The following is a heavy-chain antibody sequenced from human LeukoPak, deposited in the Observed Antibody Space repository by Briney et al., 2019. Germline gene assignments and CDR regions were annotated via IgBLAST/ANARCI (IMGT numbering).Heavy chain of an antibody. Sequence: GGSLRLSCAASGFTFSDYYMSWIRQAPGKGLEWVSCISSSGSTIYYADSVKGRFTISRDNAKNSLYLQMNSLRAEDTAVYYCARAKLERRLYGMDVWGQGTTVTVSS. CDR1: GFTFSDYY. J-gene: IGHJ6*02. D-gene: IGHD1-1*01. V-gene: IGHV3-11*01. CDR3: ARAKLERRLYGMDV. CDR2: ISSSGSTI.